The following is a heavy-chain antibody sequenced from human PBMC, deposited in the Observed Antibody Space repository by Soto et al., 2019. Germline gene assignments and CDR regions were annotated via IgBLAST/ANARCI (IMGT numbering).Heavy chain of an antibody. Sequence: QVQLVQSGAEVKKPGASVKVSCKASGYTFTSYGISWVRQAPGQGLEWMGWISAYNGNTNYAQKLQGRVTMTTDTPTSTAYMELGRLRSDDTAVYYCARGRYDYRSGYSVFEYWRQGTLVTVSS. D-gene: IGHD3-3*01. CDR2: ISAYNGNT. CDR1: GYTFTSYG. J-gene: IGHJ4*01. CDR3: ARGRYDYRSGYSVFEY. V-gene: IGHV1-18*04.